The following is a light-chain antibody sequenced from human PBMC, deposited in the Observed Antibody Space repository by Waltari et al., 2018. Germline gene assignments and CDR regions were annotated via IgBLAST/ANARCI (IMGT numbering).Light chain of an antibody. CDR1: SSDVGSYTL. CDR3: CSYAGSSTPVV. Sequence: QSALTQPASVSGPPGQSIHIYCTGTSSDVGSYTLVSWYQQHPGKAPKLMIYEVSKRPSGVSNRFSGSKSGNTASLTISGLQAEDEADYYCCSYAGSSTPVVFGGGTKLTVL. J-gene: IGLJ2*01. CDR2: EVS. V-gene: IGLV2-23*02.